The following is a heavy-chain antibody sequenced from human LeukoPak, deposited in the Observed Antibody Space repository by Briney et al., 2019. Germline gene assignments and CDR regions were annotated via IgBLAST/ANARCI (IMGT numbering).Heavy chain of an antibody. D-gene: IGHD3-3*01. J-gene: IGHJ6*02. Sequence: SETLSLTCTGSDGSISSYYWSWVRQPPGKGLEWIGYIYYSGSTNYNPSLKSRVTISVDTSKNQFSLKLSSVTAADTAVYYCARHQSSYYDFWSGSPGTYYGMDVWGQGTTVTVSS. CDR1: DGSISSYY. CDR2: IYYSGST. CDR3: ARHQSSYYDFWSGSPGTYYGMDV. V-gene: IGHV4-59*08.